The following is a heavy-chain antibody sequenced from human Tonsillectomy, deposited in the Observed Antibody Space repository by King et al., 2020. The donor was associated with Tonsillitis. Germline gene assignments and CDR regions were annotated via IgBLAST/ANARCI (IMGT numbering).Heavy chain of an antibody. V-gene: IGHV3-21*03. D-gene: IGHD3-22*01. J-gene: IGHJ3*01. Sequence: VQLVESGGGLVTPGVSLILSCATSGFTFSNSDMNWVRQAPGKGLEWVSSISSSSTYIYYADSVMDRFTISRDNAKNSLFLQMNSLRAVDTAVYYCARDKGADYFDSGRGAFDVWGQGTMVTVSS. CDR1: GFTFSNSD. CDR3: ARDKGADYFDSGRGAFDV. CDR2: ISSSSTYI.